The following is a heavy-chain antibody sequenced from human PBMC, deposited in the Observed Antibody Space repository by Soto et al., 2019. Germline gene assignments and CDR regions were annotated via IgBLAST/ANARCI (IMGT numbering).Heavy chain of an antibody. D-gene: IGHD3-16*01. CDR1: GFTFSSYW. Sequence: EVQLVESGGALVQPGGSLRLSCAASGFTFSSYWMHWVRQVPGEGLVWVSRIKTDGSSTSYADSVKGRFTNSRDNAKNTMYLQMNNLGAEDTAVYYCARVGVGHYEFDYWGQGTLVTVSS. J-gene: IGHJ4*02. V-gene: IGHV3-74*01. CDR2: IKTDGSST. CDR3: ARVGVGHYEFDY.